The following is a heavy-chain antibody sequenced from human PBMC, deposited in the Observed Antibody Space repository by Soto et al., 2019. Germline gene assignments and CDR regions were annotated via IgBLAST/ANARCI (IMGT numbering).Heavy chain of an antibody. J-gene: IGHJ6*02. CDR3: AKEIHYYDSSGYPDDYYYYYGMDV. D-gene: IGHD3-22*01. V-gene: IGHV3-30*18. CDR2: ISYDGSNK. CDR1: GFTFSSYG. Sequence: GGSLRLSCAASGFTFSSYGMHWVRQAPGKGLEWVAVISYDGSNKYYADSVKGRFTISRDNSKNTLYLQMNSLRAEDTAVYYCAKEIHYYDSSGYPDDYYYYYGMDVWGQGTTVTSP.